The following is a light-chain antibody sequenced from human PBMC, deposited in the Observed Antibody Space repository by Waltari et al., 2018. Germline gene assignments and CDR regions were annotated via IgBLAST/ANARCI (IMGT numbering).Light chain of an antibody. J-gene: IGLJ1*01. Sequence: QSALTQPASVSGSPGQSITISCTGTSRAVGHYDYVSCVQQHPGQATKLWIYYVHNRPLGVSNRFSGSQSGNTAALTISGLQAEDEADYYCYSFTTSSTRVFGTGTKVTVL. CDR2: YVH. CDR1: SRAVGHYDY. CDR3: YSFTTSSTRV. V-gene: IGLV2-14*03.